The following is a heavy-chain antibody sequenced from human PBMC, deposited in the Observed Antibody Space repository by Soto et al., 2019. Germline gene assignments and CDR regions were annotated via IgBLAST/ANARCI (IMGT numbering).Heavy chain of an antibody. CDR3: ARHIVVVTASPRFDP. V-gene: IGHV1-18*01. D-gene: IGHD2-21*02. Sequence: ASVKVSCKASGFTFTSYAISWVRQAPGQGLEWMGWISAYNDNTNYAQKLQGRVTMTTDTSTSTAYMELRSLRSDDTAVYYCARHIVVVTASPRFDPWGQGTLVTVSS. CDR2: ISAYNDNT. CDR1: GFTFTSYA. J-gene: IGHJ5*02.